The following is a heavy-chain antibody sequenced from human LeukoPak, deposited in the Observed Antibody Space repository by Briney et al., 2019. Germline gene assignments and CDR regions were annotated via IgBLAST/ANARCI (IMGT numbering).Heavy chain of an antibody. CDR2: IGHTGSIT. J-gene: IGHJ1*01. D-gene: IGHD3-10*01. CDR1: GFTFGSYS. V-gene: IGHV3-48*02. CDR3: VRDGAVVTSGSYPWRYFQY. Sequence: GGSLRLSCAGSGFTFGSYSMNWVRHAPGKGLEWVSYIGHTGSITDYADSVKGRFTISRDNAKNSLYLQMNTLRDEDTAVYYCVRDGAVVTSGSYPWRYFQYWGQGTLVTVSS.